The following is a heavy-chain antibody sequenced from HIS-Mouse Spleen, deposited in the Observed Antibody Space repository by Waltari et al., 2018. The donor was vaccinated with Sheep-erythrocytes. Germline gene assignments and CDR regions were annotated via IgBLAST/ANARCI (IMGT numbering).Heavy chain of an antibody. J-gene: IGHJ3*02. CDR3: ALSVDLAGAFDI. V-gene: IGHV4-34*01. D-gene: IGHD6-19*01. Sequence: QVQLQQWGAGLLKPSETLSLTCAVYGGSFSGYYWSWIRQPPGKGLEWIGEINHSGSTNYNPSLKSRVTRSVDTSKNQFSLKLSSVTAADTAVYYYALSVDLAGAFDIWGQGTMVTVSS. CDR1: GGSFSGYY. CDR2: INHSGST.